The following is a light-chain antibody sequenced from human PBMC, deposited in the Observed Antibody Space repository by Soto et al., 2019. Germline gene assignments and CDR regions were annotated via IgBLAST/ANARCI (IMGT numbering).Light chain of an antibody. J-gene: IGLJ2*01. V-gene: IGLV1-51*01. CDR3: GTWDYSLTAVV. CDR1: HSNIGNNF. Sequence: QSVLTQPPSVSAAPGQTVTISCSGSHSNIGNNFVSWYQHLPGTAPKLLIYDNNKRPSGIPDRFSGPKSGTSATLGITGLQTGDEAEYYCGTWDYSLTAVVFGGGTKLTVL. CDR2: DNN.